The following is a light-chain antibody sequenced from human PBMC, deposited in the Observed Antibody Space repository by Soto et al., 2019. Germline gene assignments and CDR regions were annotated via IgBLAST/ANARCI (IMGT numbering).Light chain of an antibody. V-gene: IGKV3-20*01. CDR1: QSVSSNN. Sequence: PGERATLSCRASQSVSSNNLAWYHQKPGQTPRLLIYGASSRATGIPDRFSGSGSGTDFTLTISRLEPEDFAVYYCQQYANSITFGQGTRLEIE. CDR3: QQYANSIT. CDR2: GAS. J-gene: IGKJ5*01.